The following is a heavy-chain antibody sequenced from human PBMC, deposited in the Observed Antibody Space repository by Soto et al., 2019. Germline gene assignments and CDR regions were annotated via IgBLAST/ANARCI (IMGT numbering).Heavy chain of an antibody. J-gene: IGHJ6*02. CDR1: GYTFTGYY. CDR2: INPNSGGT. CDR3: ARDLSFFSNSYYYYCMDV. D-gene: IGHD4-4*01. Sequence: ASVKVSCKASGYTFTGYYMHWVRQAPGQGLEWMGWINPNSGGTNYAQKFQGWVTMTRDTSISTAYMELSRLRSDDTAVYYCARDLSFFSNSYYYYCMDVWGQGPTVTVSS. V-gene: IGHV1-2*04.